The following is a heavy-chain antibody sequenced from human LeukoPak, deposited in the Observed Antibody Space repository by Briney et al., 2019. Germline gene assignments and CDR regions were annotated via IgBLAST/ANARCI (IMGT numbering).Heavy chain of an antibody. V-gene: IGHV3-23*01. CDR2: ISDTGGNT. D-gene: IGHD1/OR15-1a*01. CDR3: AKGRTNDY. Sequence: GGSLRLSCAASGFAFSTYAMSWVRQTPERGLEWVSAISDTGGNTFYADSVKGRFTISRDNSKNTLYLQMNSLRAEDTAIYYCAKGRTNDYWGQGTLVTVSS. CDR1: GFAFSTYA. J-gene: IGHJ4*02.